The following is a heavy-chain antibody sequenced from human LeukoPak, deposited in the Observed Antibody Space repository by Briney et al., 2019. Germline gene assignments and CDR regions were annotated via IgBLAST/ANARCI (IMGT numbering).Heavy chain of an antibody. CDR2: NYNSGST. Sequence: PSETLSLTCTVSGYSISSGYYWGLIRQPPGKGLEWMGSNYNSGSTYYNPSLKSRVTISVDTSKNQFSLKLSSVTAADTALYYCARAYSSSWYWNWFDPWGQGTLVTVSS. J-gene: IGHJ5*02. D-gene: IGHD6-13*01. CDR3: ARAYSSSWYWNWFDP. V-gene: IGHV4-38-2*02. CDR1: GYSISSGYY.